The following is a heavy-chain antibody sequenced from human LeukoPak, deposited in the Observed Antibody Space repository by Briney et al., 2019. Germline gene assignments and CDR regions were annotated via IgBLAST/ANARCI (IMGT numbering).Heavy chain of an antibody. CDR2: INPNSGGT. D-gene: IGHD3-9*01. V-gene: IGHV1-2*02. CDR1: GYTFTGYY. Sequence: ASVKVSCKASGYTFTGYYMHWVRQAPGQGLEWMGWINPNSGGTNYAQKFQGRVTMTRDTSISTAYMELSRLRSDDTAVYYCARGGDILTGPEGWFDPWGQGTLVTVSS. J-gene: IGHJ5*02. CDR3: ARGGDILTGPEGWFDP.